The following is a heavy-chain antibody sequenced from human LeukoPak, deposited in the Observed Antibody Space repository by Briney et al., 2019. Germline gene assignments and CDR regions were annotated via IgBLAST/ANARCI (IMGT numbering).Heavy chain of an antibody. J-gene: IGHJ4*02. V-gene: IGHV3-48*03. D-gene: IGHD6-19*01. Sequence: QPGGSLRLSCAASGFTFSSYEMNWVRQAPGKGLEWVSYISSSGSTIYYADSVKGRFTISRDNAKNSLYLQMNSLRAEDTAVYYCAGTGFIAVFYYWGQGILVTVSS. CDR2: ISSSGSTI. CDR1: GFTFSSYE. CDR3: AGTGFIAVFYY.